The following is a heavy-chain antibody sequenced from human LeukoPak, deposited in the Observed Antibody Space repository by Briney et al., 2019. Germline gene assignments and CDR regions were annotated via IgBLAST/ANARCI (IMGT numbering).Heavy chain of an antibody. CDR3: ARGQQWPSRPFDY. CDR2: IIPILGIA. CDR1: GGTFSSYA. D-gene: IGHD6-19*01. Sequence: SVKVSCKASGGTFSSYAISWVRQAPGQGLKWMGRIIPILGIANYAQKFQGRVTITADKSTSTAYMELSSLRSEDTAVYYCARGQQWPSRPFDYWGQGTLVTVSS. V-gene: IGHV1-69*04. J-gene: IGHJ4*02.